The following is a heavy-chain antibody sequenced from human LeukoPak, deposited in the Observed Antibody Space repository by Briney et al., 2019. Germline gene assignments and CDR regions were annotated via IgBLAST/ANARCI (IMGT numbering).Heavy chain of an antibody. Sequence: GGSLRLSCAASGFTFSSYSMNWVRQAPGKGLEWVSYISSSSSTIYYADSVKGRFTISRDNAKNSLYLQMNSLRAEDTAVYYCVHGWLTNFDYWGQGTLVTVSS. CDR3: VHGWLTNFDY. CDR1: GFTFSSYS. V-gene: IGHV3-48*04. CDR2: ISSSSSTI. J-gene: IGHJ4*02. D-gene: IGHD6-19*01.